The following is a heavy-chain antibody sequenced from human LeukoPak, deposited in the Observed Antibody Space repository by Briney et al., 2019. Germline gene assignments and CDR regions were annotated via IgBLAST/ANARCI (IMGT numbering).Heavy chain of an antibody. CDR3: ARSDLDYGGNSVAFDI. D-gene: IGHD4-23*01. CDR2: IYYSGST. Sequence: PSETLSLTCTVSGGSISSYYWSWIRQPPGKGLEWIGYIYYSGSTNYNPSLKSRVTISVDTSKNQFSLKLSSVTAADTAVYYCARSDLDYGGNSVAFDIWGQGTMVTVSS. CDR1: GGSISSYY. J-gene: IGHJ3*02. V-gene: IGHV4-59*01.